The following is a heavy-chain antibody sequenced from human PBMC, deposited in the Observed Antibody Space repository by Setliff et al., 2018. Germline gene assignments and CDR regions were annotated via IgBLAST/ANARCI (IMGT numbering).Heavy chain of an antibody. CDR3: ARDNRARHYMDV. CDR1: GFTFSRYA. J-gene: IGHJ6*03. V-gene: IGHV4-59*12. Sequence: PSETLRLSCVASGFTFSRYAMSWVRQSPGKGLEWIGRILFSGDTYYNPSLNSRVTISADTSKNQFSLNLSSVTAADTAVYYCARDNRARHYMDVWGKGTTVTVSS. CDR2: ILFSGDT. D-gene: IGHD3-10*01.